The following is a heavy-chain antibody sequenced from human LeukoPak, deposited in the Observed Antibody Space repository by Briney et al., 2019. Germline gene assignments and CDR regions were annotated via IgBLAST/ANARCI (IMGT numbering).Heavy chain of an antibody. V-gene: IGHV1-18*01. CDR1: GYTFTSYS. Sequence: GASVKVSCKASGYTFTSYSISWVRQAPGQGLEWMGWISTYSGNTKYAQKLQGRVTITTETSTSTSYMLLRSLRSDDTAVYYCARVIAASADLYFFGVDVWGQGTTVTVSS. CDR2: ISTYSGNT. D-gene: IGHD6-13*01. J-gene: IGHJ6*02. CDR3: ARVIAASADLYFFGVDV.